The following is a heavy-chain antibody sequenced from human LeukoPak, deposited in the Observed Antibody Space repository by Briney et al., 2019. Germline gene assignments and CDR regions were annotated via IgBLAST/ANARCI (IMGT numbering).Heavy chain of an antibody. CDR2: FDPEDGET. J-gene: IGHJ4*02. CDR3: ATVIVFSAPPHDYGDYEFGY. D-gene: IGHD4-17*01. Sequence: ASVKVSCKVSGYTLTELSMHWVRQAPGKGLEWMGGFDPEDGETIYAQKFQGRVTMTEDTSTDTAYMELSSLRSEDTAVYYCATVIVFSAPPHDYGDYEFGYWGQGTLVTVSS. V-gene: IGHV1-24*01. CDR1: GYTLTELS.